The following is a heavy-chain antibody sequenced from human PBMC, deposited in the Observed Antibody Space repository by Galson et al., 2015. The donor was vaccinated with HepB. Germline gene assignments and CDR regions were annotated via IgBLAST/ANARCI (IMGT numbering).Heavy chain of an antibody. CDR1: GYTFTSYY. V-gene: IGHV1-46*01. CDR3: ARFLPKDYYDSSGHQGGYFDY. CDR2: INPSGGST. Sequence: SVKVSCKASGYTFTSYYMHWVRQAPGQGLEWMGIINPSGGSTSYAQKFQGRVTMTRDTSTSTVYMELSSLRSEDTAVYYCARFLPKDYYDSSGHQGGYFDYWGQGTLVTVSS. J-gene: IGHJ4*02. D-gene: IGHD3-22*01.